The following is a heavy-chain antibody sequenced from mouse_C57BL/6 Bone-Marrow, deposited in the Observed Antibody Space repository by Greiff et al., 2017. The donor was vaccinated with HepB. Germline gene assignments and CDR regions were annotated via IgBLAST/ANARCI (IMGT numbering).Heavy chain of an antibody. J-gene: IGHJ2*01. D-gene: IGHD1-1*01. CDR1: GYTFTSYW. Sequence: QVQLQQPGAELVRPGTSVKLSCKASGYTFTSYWMHWVKQRPGQGLEWIGVIDPSDSYTNYNQKFKGKATLTVDTSSSTAYMQLSSLTSEDSAVYYCARRGTTVVAPRSDFDYWGQGTTLTVSS. CDR3: ARRGTTVVAPRSDFDY. CDR2: IDPSDSYT. V-gene: IGHV1-59*01.